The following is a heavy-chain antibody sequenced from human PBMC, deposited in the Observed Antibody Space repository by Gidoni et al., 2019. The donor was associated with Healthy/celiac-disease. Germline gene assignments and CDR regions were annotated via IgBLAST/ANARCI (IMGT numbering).Heavy chain of an antibody. V-gene: IGHV3-48*01. CDR2: ISSSSSTI. D-gene: IGHD1-26*01. J-gene: IGHJ6*03. CDR3: ARDRGGWADDYYYYMDV. CDR1: GFTFSSYS. Sequence: EVQLVESGGGLVQPGGSLRLACAASGFTFSSYSMNWVRQAPGKGLGWVSFISSSSSTIYYADSVKGRFTISRDNAKNSLYLQMNSLRAEDTAVYYCARDRGGWADDYYYYMDVWGKGTTVTVSS.